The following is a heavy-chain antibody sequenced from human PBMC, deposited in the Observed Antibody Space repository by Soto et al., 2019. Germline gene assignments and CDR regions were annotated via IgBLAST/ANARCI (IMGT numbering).Heavy chain of an antibody. CDR3: ARVGQGRYYFDY. V-gene: IGHV3-74*01. Sequence: EVHLVESGGGSVQPGGSLKLSCAGSGFAFSSYWIHWVRQVPGKGLVWVSRINGDGSTTSYADSVRGRFTISRDNAKATLYLQTNSLRAEDTALYYCARVGQGRYYFDYWGQGTLVSVSS. CDR2: INGDGSTT. J-gene: IGHJ4*02. CDR1: GFAFSSYW.